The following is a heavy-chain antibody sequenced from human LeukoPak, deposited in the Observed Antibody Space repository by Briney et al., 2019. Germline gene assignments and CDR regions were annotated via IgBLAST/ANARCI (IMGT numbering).Heavy chain of an antibody. CDR1: GFTFSTYA. V-gene: IGHV3-23*01. D-gene: IGHD3-22*01. Sequence: GGSLRLSCAAFGFTFSTYAMSWVRQAPGKGLEWVFSISGSGSSTYYADSVKGRLTISRDNSIKTLYLQLNSLRAEDTAVYYCASHYDSSGYYYFDYWGQGTLVTVSS. J-gene: IGHJ4*02. CDR3: ASHYDSSGYYYFDY. CDR2: ISGSGSST.